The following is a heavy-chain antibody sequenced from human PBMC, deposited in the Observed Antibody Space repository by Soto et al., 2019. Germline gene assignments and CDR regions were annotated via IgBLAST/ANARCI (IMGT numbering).Heavy chain of an antibody. D-gene: IGHD2-15*01. CDR1: GGSISSGGYY. CDR2: IYYSGST. Sequence: QVQLQESGPGLVKPSQTLSLTCTVSGGSISSGGYYWSWIRQHPGKGLEWIGYIYYSGSTYYNPSLKSRVTISVDTSKNQFSLKLSSVTAADTAVYYCARRNCSGGSCYSGSGSLDYWGQGTLVTVSS. CDR3: ARRNCSGGSCYSGSGSLDY. J-gene: IGHJ4*02. V-gene: IGHV4-31*03.